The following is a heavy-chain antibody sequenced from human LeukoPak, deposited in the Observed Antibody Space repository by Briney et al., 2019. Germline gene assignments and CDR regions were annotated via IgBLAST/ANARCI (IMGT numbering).Heavy chain of an antibody. V-gene: IGHV3-30*18. CDR2: ISYDGSNK. Sequence: GRSLRLSCAASGFTFSSYGMHWVRQAPGKGLEWVAVISYDGSNKYYADSVKGRFTISRDNSKNTLYLQMNSLRAEDTAVYYCAKELTMKVYDILTGHDYWGQGTLVTVSS. D-gene: IGHD3-9*01. CDR1: GFTFSSYG. J-gene: IGHJ4*02. CDR3: AKELTMKVYDILTGHDY.